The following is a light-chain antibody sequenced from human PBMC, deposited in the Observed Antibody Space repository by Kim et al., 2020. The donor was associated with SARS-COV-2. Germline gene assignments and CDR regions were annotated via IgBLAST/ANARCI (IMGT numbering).Light chain of an antibody. Sequence: SYELTQPPSVSVSPGQTASITCSGNKLGNKYASWYQHKPGQSPVLVVYQDNMRPSVVPVRFSASNSGNTATLTISGTQAMDEADYYCQAWDNTTAWVFGGGTKLTVL. CDR3: QAWDNTTAWV. CDR1: KLGNKY. J-gene: IGLJ3*02. CDR2: QDN. V-gene: IGLV3-1*01.